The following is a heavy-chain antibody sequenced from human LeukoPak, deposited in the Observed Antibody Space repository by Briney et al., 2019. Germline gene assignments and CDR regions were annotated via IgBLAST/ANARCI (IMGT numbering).Heavy chain of an antibody. CDR2: INPNSGGT. D-gene: IGHD3-22*01. CDR3: ARFYDSSGYHAGGRYYYGMDV. J-gene: IGHJ6*02. V-gene: IGHV1-2*02. Sequence: GASVKVSCKASGYTFTGYYMHWVRQAPGQGLEWMGWINPNSGGTNYAQKFQGRVTMTRDTSISTAYMELSRLRSDDTAVYYCARFYDSSGYHAGGRYYYGMDVWGQGTTVTVSS. CDR1: GYTFTGYY.